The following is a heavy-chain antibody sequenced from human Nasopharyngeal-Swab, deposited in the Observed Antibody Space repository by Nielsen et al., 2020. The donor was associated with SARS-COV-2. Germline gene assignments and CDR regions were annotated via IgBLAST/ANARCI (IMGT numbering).Heavy chain of an antibody. V-gene: IGHV3-21*01. J-gene: IGHJ4*02. Sequence: GESLKISCAASGFTFSSYSMNWVRHAPGKGLEWVSSISSSSSYIYYADSVKGRFTISRDNAKNSLYLQMNSLRAEDTAVYYCARVDADYDFWSGSKSGLFDYWGQGTLVTVSS. CDR3: ARVDADYDFWSGSKSGLFDY. CDR2: ISSSSSYI. D-gene: IGHD3-3*01. CDR1: GFTFSSYS.